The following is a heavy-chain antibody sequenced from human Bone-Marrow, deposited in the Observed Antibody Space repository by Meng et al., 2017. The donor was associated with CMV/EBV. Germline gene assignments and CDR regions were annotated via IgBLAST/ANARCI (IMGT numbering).Heavy chain of an antibody. CDR3: ARKGYCTSSTCYNFYGMDI. J-gene: IGHJ6*02. CDR2: INWNAGST. D-gene: IGHD2/OR15-2a*01. V-gene: IGHV3-20*04. Sequence: GESLKISCAASGFKFDDFAMSWVRQAPGKGLEWVSGINWNAGSTDYADSVKVRFAISRDNAQYALHLQMNSLRVADTALYYCARKGYCTSSTCYNFYGMDIWGQGTAVTVSS. CDR1: GFKFDDFA.